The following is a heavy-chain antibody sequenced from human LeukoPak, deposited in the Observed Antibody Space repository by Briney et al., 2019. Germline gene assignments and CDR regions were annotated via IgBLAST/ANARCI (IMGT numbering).Heavy chain of an antibody. Sequence: SETLSLTCTVSGGSISSYYWSWIRQPAGKGLEWVGRIYTSGSTNYNASLKSRVSMSVDTSKNQFSLKLSSVTAADTAVFYCARENSGSYREFDYWGQGTLVTVSS. CDR3: ARENSGSYREFDY. D-gene: IGHD1-26*01. CDR1: GGSISSYY. V-gene: IGHV4-4*07. J-gene: IGHJ4*02. CDR2: IYTSGST.